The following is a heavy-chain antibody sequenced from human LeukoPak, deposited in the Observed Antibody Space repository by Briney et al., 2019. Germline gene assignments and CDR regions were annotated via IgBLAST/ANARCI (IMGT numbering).Heavy chain of an antibody. Sequence: PSETLSLTCSVSGDSITSSRNYWGWVRQSPGKGLEWIATIYYTGNTQYNPSLRSRLTISLDTSRNQVSLRLISVTAADTAVYYCARVRGPGKLLLYFDYWGQGTLVTVSS. J-gene: IGHJ4*02. CDR1: GDSITSSRNY. CDR2: IYYTGNT. CDR3: ARVRGPGKLLLYFDY. D-gene: IGHD2-15*01. V-gene: IGHV4-39*07.